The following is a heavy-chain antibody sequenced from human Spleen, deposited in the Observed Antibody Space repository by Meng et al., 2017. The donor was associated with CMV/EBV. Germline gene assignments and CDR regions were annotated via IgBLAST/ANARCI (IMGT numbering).Heavy chain of an antibody. Sequence: GSLRLSCTVSGGSVSSGSYYWSWIRQPPGKGLEWIGYIYYSGSTNYNPSLKSRVTISVDTSKNQFSLKLSSVTAADTAVYYCAGDYGGNSGLWGQGTLVTVSS. J-gene: IGHJ4*02. CDR2: IYYSGST. CDR1: GGSVSSGSYY. D-gene: IGHD4-23*01. CDR3: AGDYGGNSGL. V-gene: IGHV4-61*01.